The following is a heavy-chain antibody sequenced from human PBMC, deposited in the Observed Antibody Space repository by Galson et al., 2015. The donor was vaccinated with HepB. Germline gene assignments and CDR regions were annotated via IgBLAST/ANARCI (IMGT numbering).Heavy chain of an antibody. Sequence: SVKVSCKASGYTFTSYAMHWVRQAPGQRLEWMGWINAGNGDTKYSQKFQGRVTITRDTSASTAYMELGSLRSEDTAVYYCAREQQWLATYYYYYYGMDVWGQGTTVTVSS. J-gene: IGHJ6*02. D-gene: IGHD6-19*01. V-gene: IGHV1-3*01. CDR1: GYTFTSYA. CDR2: INAGNGDT. CDR3: AREQQWLATYYYYYYGMDV.